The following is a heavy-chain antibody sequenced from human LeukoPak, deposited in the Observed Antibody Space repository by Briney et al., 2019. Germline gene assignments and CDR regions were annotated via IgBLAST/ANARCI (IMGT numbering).Heavy chain of an antibody. CDR2: ISYDGSNK. D-gene: IGHD4-17*01. CDR3: AGGRLTTVTYFDY. J-gene: IGHJ4*02. Sequence: GGSLRLSCAASGFTFSSYWMHWVRQAPGKGLEWVAVISYDGSNKYYADSVKGRFTISRDNSKNTLYLQMNSLRAEDTAVYYCAGGRLTTVTYFDYWGQGTLVTVSS. CDR1: GFTFSSYW. V-gene: IGHV3-30*03.